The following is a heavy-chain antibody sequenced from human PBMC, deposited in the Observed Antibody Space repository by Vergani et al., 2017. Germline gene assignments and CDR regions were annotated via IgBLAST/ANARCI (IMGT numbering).Heavy chain of an antibody. Sequence: QVQLVESGGGVVQPVGSLRLSCAASGFTFSSYAMHWVRQAPGKGLEWGAVISYDGSNKYYADSVKGRFTISRDNAKKSLYLQLNSLRAEETAFYHCACLHYVVIDITGRQTDFWGQGTLVTVSS. CDR2: ISYDGSNK. D-gene: IGHD3-16*02. CDR3: ACLHYVVIDITGRQTDF. CDR1: GFTFSSYA. J-gene: IGHJ4*02. V-gene: IGHV3-30-3*01.